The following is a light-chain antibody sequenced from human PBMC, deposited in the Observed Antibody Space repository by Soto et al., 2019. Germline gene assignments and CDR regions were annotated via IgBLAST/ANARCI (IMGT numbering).Light chain of an antibody. Sequence: EIVLTQSPGTLSLSPGERATLSCRASQTVSSSYLAWYQQKPGQAPRLLIYGASSRATGIPDRFSGSGSGTDFTPTISRLEPEDFAVYYCQQYDSSPLMYTFGQGTKREIK. V-gene: IGKV3-20*01. J-gene: IGKJ2*01. CDR1: QTVSSSY. CDR3: QQYDSSPLMYT. CDR2: GAS.